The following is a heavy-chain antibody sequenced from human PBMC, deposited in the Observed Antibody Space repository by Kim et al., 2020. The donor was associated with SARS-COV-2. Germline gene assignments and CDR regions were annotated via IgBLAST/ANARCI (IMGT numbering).Heavy chain of an antibody. J-gene: IGHJ4*02. CDR3: AREALPGAEYSSSDHQFDY. CDR2: INPSGGST. Sequence: ASVKVSCKASGYTFTSYYMHWVRQAPGQGLEWMGIINPSGGSTSYAQKFQGRVTMTRDTSTSTVYMELSSLRSEDTAVYYCAREALPGAEYSSSDHQFDYWGQGTLVTVSS. CDR1: GYTFTSYY. V-gene: IGHV1-46*01. D-gene: IGHD6-6*01.